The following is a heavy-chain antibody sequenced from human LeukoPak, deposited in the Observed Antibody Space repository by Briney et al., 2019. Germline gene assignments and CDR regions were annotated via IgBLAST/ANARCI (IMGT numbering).Heavy chain of an antibody. CDR2: IYSGGSK. D-gene: IGHD4-23*01. CDR3: ARGDDYGGAWYYFDY. CDR1: GFIVSSNY. J-gene: IGHJ4*02. V-gene: IGHV3-53*01. Sequence: TGGSLRLSCAASGFIVSSNYMNWVRQAPGKGLEWVSVIYSGGSKYYADSVKGRFTISRDNSKNTLFLQMNSLRAEDTAEYYCARGDDYGGAWYYFDYWGQGTLVTVSS.